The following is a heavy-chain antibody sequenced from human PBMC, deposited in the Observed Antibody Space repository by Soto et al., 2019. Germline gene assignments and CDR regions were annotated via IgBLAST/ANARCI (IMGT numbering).Heavy chain of an antibody. D-gene: IGHD3-10*01. CDR1: GDSISGFY. CDR3: ARLGGGSGSYIGQRVNDFDY. J-gene: IGHJ4*02. V-gene: IGHV4-59*01. Sequence: SETLSLTCTVSGDSISGFYWSWIRQPPGKGLEWIGYIYYSGSTNYNPSLKSRVTIFIDTSKNQFSLKLSSVTAADTAVYYCARLGGGSGSYIGQRVNDFDYWGQGILVTVSS. CDR2: IYYSGST.